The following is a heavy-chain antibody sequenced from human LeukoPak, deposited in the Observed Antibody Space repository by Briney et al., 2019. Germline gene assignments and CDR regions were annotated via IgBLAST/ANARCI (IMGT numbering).Heavy chain of an antibody. J-gene: IGHJ4*02. CDR2: ISGSGGGT. Sequence: GGSLRLSCAVSGFTFSSYAMSWVRQAPGKGLEGVAAISGSGGGTDYADSVKGRFTISRDNSKNTLYLQMNSLRAEDTAVYYCAKDKGESGYFDYWGQGTLVTVSS. V-gene: IGHV3-23*01. D-gene: IGHD1-26*01. CDR3: AKDKGESGYFDY. CDR1: GFTFSSYA.